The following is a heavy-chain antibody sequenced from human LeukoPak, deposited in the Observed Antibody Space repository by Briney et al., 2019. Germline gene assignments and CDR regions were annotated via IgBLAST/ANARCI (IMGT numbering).Heavy chain of an antibody. V-gene: IGHV4-34*01. CDR1: GGSFSGYY. J-gene: IGHJ3*02. CDR3: VAGSTVGYRAFDI. Sequence: SETLSLTCAVYGGSFSGYYWSWIRQPPGKGLEWIGEINHSGSTYYNPSLKSRVTISVDTSKNQFSLKLSSVTAADTAVYYCVAGSTVGYRAFDIWGQGTMVTVSS. D-gene: IGHD3-10*01. CDR2: INHSGST.